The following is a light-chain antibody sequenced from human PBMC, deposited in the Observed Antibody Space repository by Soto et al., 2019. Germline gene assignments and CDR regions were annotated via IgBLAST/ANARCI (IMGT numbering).Light chain of an antibody. CDR2: DAS. J-gene: IGKJ5*01. V-gene: IGKV1-39*01. Sequence: DIQMTQYPSSLSASVGDRVTITCRASQSISSYLNWYQQKPGKAPKLLIYDASSLESGVPSRFSGSGSGTEFTLTISSLEPEDSAVYYCQQRNVWPPVTFGQGTRLEI. CDR3: QQRNVWPPVT. CDR1: QSISSY.